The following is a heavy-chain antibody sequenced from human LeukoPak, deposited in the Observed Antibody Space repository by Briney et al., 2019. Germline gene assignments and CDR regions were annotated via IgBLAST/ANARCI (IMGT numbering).Heavy chain of an antibody. CDR1: GGSFSGYY. Sequence: PSETLSLTCAVYGGSFSGYYWSWIRQPPGKGLEWIGEINHSGSNNYNPSLKNRVTISVDTSKNQFSLKLSSVPAADNAVYYCARGGRVWFGELFHRYYFDYWGQGTLVNVSS. J-gene: IGHJ4*02. CDR3: ARGGRVWFGELFHRYYFDY. CDR2: INHSGSN. V-gene: IGHV4-34*01. D-gene: IGHD3-10*01.